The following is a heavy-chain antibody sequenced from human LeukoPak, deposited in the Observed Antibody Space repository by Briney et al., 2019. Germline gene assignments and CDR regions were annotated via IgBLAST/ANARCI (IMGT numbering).Heavy chain of an antibody. J-gene: IGHJ5*02. CDR2: ISYDGSNK. Sequence: PGGSLRLSCAASGFTFSSYAMHWVRQAPGKGLEWVAVISYDGSNKYYADSVKGRFTISRDNSKNTLYLQMNSLRAEDTAVYYCAWTYSSSDNWFDPWGQGTLVTVSS. CDR3: AWTYSSSDNWFDP. V-gene: IGHV3-30-3*01. D-gene: IGHD6-6*01. CDR1: GFTFSSYA.